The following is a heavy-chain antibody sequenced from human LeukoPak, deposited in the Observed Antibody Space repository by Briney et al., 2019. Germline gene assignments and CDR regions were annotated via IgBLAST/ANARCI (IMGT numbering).Heavy chain of an antibody. D-gene: IGHD3-9*01. J-gene: IGHJ6*03. CDR3: AKGGGFDWLNYYYMDV. V-gene: IGHV3-30*02. Sequence: GGSLRLSCAASGFTFSNYGMHWVRQAPGKGLEWVAFTRFDGTDKFYADSVKGRFTISRDNSKNTLYLQMSSLRAEDTAVYYCAKGGGFDWLNYYYMDVWGKGTTVIISS. CDR1: GFTFSNYG. CDR2: TRFDGTDK.